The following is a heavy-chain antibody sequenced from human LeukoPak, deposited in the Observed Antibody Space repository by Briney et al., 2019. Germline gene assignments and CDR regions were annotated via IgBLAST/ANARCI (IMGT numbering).Heavy chain of an antibody. CDR1: GYSISSGYY. V-gene: IGHV4-38-2*02. CDR3: ASRTRASHNFDY. D-gene: IGHD1-26*01. J-gene: IGHJ4*02. Sequence: PSETLSLTCSVSGYSISSGYYWGWIRQPPGKGLEWIGSIYQSGSTSYNSSLKSRVTISVDTSKNQFSLKLSSVTATDTAVYYCASRTRASHNFDYWGQGTLVTVSS. CDR2: IYQSGST.